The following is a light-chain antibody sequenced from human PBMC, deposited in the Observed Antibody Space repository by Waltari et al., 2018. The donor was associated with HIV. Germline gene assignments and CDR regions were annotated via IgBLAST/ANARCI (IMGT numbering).Light chain of an antibody. CDR1: ALPKKY. CDR2: KDS. V-gene: IGLV3-16*01. Sequence: SYELTQPPSVSVSLGQMARITCSGEALPKKYTYWYQQKPGQAPVLVIYKDSERPAGIPVRCSGSSSGTIVTLTISGVQAEDEADYYCLSADNSGTYWMFGGGTKLTVL. J-gene: IGLJ3*02. CDR3: LSADNSGTYWM.